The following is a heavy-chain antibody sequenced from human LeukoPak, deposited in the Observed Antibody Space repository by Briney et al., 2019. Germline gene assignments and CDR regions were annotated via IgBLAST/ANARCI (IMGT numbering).Heavy chain of an antibody. CDR1: GFTFSSYW. CDR3: TGRGLYSSSWWAFDV. Sequence: PGGSLRLSCAASGFTFSSYWMGWVRQAPGKGLEWVANIKTDGYDKYYVDSLKGRFTISRDNSKSTLYLQMNSLRVEDTAVYYCTGRGLYSSSWWAFDVWGQGTVVTVSS. CDR2: IKTDGYDK. D-gene: IGHD6-13*01. J-gene: IGHJ3*01. V-gene: IGHV3-7*03.